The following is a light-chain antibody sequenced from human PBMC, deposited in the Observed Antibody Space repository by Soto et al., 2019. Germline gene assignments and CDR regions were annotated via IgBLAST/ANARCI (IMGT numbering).Light chain of an antibody. CDR3: QQYGSSPGT. CDR2: GAS. V-gene: IGKV3-20*01. Sequence: EIVLTQSPGTLSSSPGERATLSCRASQSVTSNYLAWYQQKPGQAPRLLIFGASIRATGLPDRFSGGGSGTAFTLTISRLEPEDFAVYYCQQYGSSPGTFGQGTKVEVK. CDR1: QSVTSNY. J-gene: IGKJ1*01.